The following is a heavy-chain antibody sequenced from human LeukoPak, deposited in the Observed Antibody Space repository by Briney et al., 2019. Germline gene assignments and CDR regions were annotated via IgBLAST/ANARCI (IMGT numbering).Heavy chain of an antibody. CDR1: GGSISSSSYY. CDR2: IYYSGST. D-gene: IGHD1-1*01. J-gene: IGHJ6*03. Sequence: SETLSLTCTVSGGSISSSSYYWGWIRQPPGKGLEWIGSIYYSGSTYYNPSLKSRVTMSVDTSKNQFSLKLSSVTAADTAVYYCARNEPFYYYYMDVWGKGTTVTISS. CDR3: ARNEPFYYYYMDV. V-gene: IGHV4-39*07.